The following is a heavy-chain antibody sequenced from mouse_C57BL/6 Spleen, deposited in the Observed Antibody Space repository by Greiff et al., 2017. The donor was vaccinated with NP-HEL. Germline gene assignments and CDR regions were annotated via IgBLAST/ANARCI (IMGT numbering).Heavy chain of an antibody. CDR2: IYPGDGDT. CDR3: ARRSYYGNDWYFDV. J-gene: IGHJ1*03. V-gene: IGHV1-80*01. CDR1: GYAFSSYW. D-gene: IGHD2-1*01. Sequence: VQLQQSGAELVKPGASVKISCKASGYAFSSYWMNWVKQRPGKGLEWIGQIYPGDGDTNYNGKFKGKATLTADKSSSTAYMQLSSLTSEDSAVYFCARRSYYGNDWYFDVWGTGTTVTVSS.